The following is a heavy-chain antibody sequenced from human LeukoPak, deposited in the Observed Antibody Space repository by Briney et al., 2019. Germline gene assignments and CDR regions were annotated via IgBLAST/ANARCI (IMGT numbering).Heavy chain of an antibody. CDR2: INGDNGNT. Sequence: ASVKVSCKASGYTFTNYTFHWVRQAPGQRLEWMGWINGDNGNTEYSQEFQGRVTISRDTSASTAYMELSSLRSEDMAVFYCARERSGTDTFDIWGQGTMVTVSS. CDR3: ARERSGTDTFDI. V-gene: IGHV1-3*03. J-gene: IGHJ3*02. CDR1: GYTFTNYT. D-gene: IGHD5-24*01.